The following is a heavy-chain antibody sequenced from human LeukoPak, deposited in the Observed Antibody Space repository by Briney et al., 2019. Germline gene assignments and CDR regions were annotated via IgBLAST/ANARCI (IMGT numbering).Heavy chain of an antibody. V-gene: IGHV3-74*01. J-gene: IGHJ6*03. CDR2: INIDGSST. CDR3: ARVSSGSYFGYYYYYMDV. D-gene: IGHD1-26*01. Sequence: VRSLRLSCAPSGFTFSNYWMHCVRQAPGKGLGWVSRINIDGSSTSYADSVKGRFTISRDNAKHTLYLQMNRLRAEDTAVYYCARVSSGSYFGYYYYYMDVWGKGTTVTVSS. CDR1: GFTFSNYW.